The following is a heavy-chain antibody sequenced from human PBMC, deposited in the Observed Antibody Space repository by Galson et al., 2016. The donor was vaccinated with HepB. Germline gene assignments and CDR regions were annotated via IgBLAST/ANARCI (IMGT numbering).Heavy chain of an antibody. J-gene: IGHJ4*02. CDR3: ARGNYVWGNYRYTLDY. CDR1: GFTFSTYA. Sequence: SLRLSCAGSGFTFSTYAVNWVRQAPGKGLEWVSGISGSGGRTYYADSVKGRFTISRDNSKNTLYLQMNSLGAEDTALYYCARGNYVWGNYRYTLDYWGQGTLVTVSS. D-gene: IGHD3-16*02. V-gene: IGHV3-23*01. CDR2: ISGSGGRT.